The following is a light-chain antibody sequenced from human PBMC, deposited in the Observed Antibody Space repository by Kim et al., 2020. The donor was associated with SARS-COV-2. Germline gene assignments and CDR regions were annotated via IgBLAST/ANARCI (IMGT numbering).Light chain of an antibody. V-gene: IGLV3-19*01. J-gene: IGLJ3*02. CDR2: GKN. CDR1: SLRSYY. CDR3: NSRDSSGNHDWV. Sequence: LGQTVRITFQGDSLRSYYASWYQQKPGQAPVLVIYGKNNRPSGIPDRFSGSSSGNTASLTITGAQAEDEADYYCNSRDSSGNHDWVFGGGTQLTVL.